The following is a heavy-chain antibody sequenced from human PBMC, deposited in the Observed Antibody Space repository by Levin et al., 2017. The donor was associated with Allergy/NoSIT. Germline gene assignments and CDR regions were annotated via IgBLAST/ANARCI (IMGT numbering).Heavy chain of an antibody. D-gene: IGHD1-1*01. CDR2: IETSGST. J-gene: IGHJ4*02. Sequence: PSETLSLTCTVSGGSISSGGYHWSWVRQPAGTGLEWIGRIETSGSTNYNPSLTSRVTMSVDTSKNQFSLKLSSVTAADTAVYYCANYAAGRGGSGYWGQGTLVTVSS. V-gene: IGHV4-61*02. CDR3: ANYAAGRGGSGY. CDR1: GGSISSGGYH.